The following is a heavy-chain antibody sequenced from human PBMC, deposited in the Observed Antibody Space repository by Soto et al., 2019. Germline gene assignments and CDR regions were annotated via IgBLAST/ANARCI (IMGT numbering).Heavy chain of an antibody. CDR2: ISSGSDSI. CDR1: GFIFTSYS. V-gene: IGHV3-21*01. D-gene: IGHD6-19*01. Sequence: NPGGSLRLSCATSGFIFTSYSMVWVRLAPGKGLEWVASISSGSDSIFYSDSVKGRFTVSRDNAKNSVFLHMNNLRADDTAVYFCARDRSADRFVQYFQHWGQGTQVTV. J-gene: IGHJ1*01. CDR3: ARDRSADRFVQYFQH.